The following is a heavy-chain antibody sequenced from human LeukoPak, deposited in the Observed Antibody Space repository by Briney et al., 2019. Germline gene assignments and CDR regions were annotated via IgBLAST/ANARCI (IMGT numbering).Heavy chain of an antibody. J-gene: IGHJ4*02. CDR1: GYSFNNYW. V-gene: IGHV5-51*01. CDR2: IYPGDSDI. Sequence: GESLKISCKGSGYSFNNYWIGWVRQMPGKGLEWMGLIYPGDSDIRYNPSFQGQVTISADKSISTAFLQWSSLKPSDTAIYYCARHMAHSYGSGSYAPLDYWGQGTLVTVSS. D-gene: IGHD3-10*01. CDR3: ARHMAHSYGSGSYAPLDY.